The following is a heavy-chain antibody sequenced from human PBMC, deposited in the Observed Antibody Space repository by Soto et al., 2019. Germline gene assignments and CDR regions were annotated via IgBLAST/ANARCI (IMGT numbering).Heavy chain of an antibody. Sequence: GESLKISCKASGYSFTSYWIGWVRQVPGEGLEWMGIIYPGDSEIRYNPSFQGQVTISADKSITTAYLQWSRLAASDTAMCYCARHSEDTVTPDFWGQGTLVTVSS. CDR1: GYSFTSYW. CDR3: ARHSEDTVTPDF. D-gene: IGHD4-17*01. V-gene: IGHV5-51*01. CDR2: IYPGDSEI. J-gene: IGHJ4*02.